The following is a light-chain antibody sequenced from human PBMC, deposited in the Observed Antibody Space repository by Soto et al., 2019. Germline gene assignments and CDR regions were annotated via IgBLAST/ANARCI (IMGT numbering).Light chain of an antibody. CDR1: SSDVGGYNY. CDR2: EVS. V-gene: IGLV2-14*01. Sequence: QSALTQPASVSGSLGQSITISCTGTSSDVGGYNYVSWYQQHPGKAPKVMIYEVSKRPSGVSNRFSGSKSGNPASLTISGLQAEDEADYYCISFTLSSTLYVFGTGTKLTVL. J-gene: IGLJ1*01. CDR3: ISFTLSSTLYV.